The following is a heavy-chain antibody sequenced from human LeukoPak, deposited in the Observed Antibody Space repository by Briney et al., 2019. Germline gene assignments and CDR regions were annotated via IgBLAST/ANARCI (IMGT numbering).Heavy chain of an antibody. CDR3: ASFDCSSTSCYPYFDY. V-gene: IGHV1-8*01. Sequence: ASVKVSCKASGYTFTSYDINWVRQAAGQGLEWMGWMNPNSANTGYAQKFQGRVTMTRDTSISTAYMELSRLRSDDTAVYYCASFDCSSTSCYPYFDYWGQGTLVTVSS. D-gene: IGHD2-2*01. J-gene: IGHJ4*02. CDR2: MNPNSANT. CDR1: GYTFTSYD.